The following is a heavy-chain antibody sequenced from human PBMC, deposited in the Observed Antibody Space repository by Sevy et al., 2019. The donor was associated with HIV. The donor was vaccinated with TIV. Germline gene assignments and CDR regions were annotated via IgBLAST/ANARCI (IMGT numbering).Heavy chain of an antibody. CDR1: GFTFSPYS. V-gene: IGHV3-21*01. D-gene: IGHD2-2*01. CDR3: AREGVVPAAMGSWFDP. J-gene: IGHJ5*02. CDR2: ISSSSSYI. Sequence: GGSLRLSCAASGFTFSPYSMNWVRQAPGKGLEWVSSISSSSSYIYYADSVKGRFIISRDNAKNSLYLQMNSLRAEDTAVYYCAREGVVPAAMGSWFDPWGQGTLVTVSS.